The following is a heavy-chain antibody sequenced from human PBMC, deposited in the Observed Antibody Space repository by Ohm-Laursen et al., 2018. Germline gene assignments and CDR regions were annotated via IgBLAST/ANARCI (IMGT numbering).Heavy chain of an antibody. CDR3: AKARGVDVPADSRWFDP. V-gene: IGHV3-23*01. Sequence: SLRLSCAASGFTSSSYVMSWVRQAPGKGLEWVSTISVNGGSTYYADSVKGRFTISRDNSKNTLYLQMSSLRAEDTAVYYCAKARGVDVPADSRWFDPWGQGTLVTVSS. J-gene: IGHJ5*02. D-gene: IGHD2-2*01. CDR2: ISVNGGST. CDR1: GFTSSSYV.